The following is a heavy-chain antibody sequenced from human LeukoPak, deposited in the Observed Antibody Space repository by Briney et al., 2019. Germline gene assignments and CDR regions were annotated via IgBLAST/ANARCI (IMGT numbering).Heavy chain of an antibody. CDR3: VKQGLRGTALYDY. Sequence: GGPLRLSCAASGFTFSPYAMSWVRQAPGKGLEWVSAISGDSATIYYADSVKGRFTISRDNSKNTLYLQMNSLRADDTAVYSCVKQGLRGTALYDYWGQGTLVTVSS. CDR1: GFTFSPYA. V-gene: IGHV3-23*01. J-gene: IGHJ4*02. CDR2: ISGDSATI. D-gene: IGHD1-26*01.